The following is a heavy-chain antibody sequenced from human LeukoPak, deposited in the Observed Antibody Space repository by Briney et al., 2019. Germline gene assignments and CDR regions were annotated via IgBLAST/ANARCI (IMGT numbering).Heavy chain of an antibody. CDR3: ARRGVPAIGGFDY. J-gene: IGHJ4*02. V-gene: IGHV4-30-4*01. CDR1: GGSLSSGDYY. CDR2: IYYSGST. Sequence: PSETLSLTCTVSGGSLSSGDYYWSWIRQPPGTGLEWIGYIYYSGSTYYNPSLKSRVTISVDTSKNQFSLKLSSVTAADTAVYYCARRGVPAIGGFDYWGQGTLVTVSS. D-gene: IGHD4-23*01.